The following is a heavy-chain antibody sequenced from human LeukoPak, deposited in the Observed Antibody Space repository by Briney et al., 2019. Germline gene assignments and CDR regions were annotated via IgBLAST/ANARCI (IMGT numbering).Heavy chain of an antibody. J-gene: IGHJ4*02. CDR3: AKTAVSAYDY. Sequence: SVKVSCKASGGTFSSYAISWVRQAPGQGLEWMGGIIPIFGTANYAQKFQGRVTITADESTSTAYMELNSLRAEDTAVYYCAKTAVSAYDYWGQGTLVTVSS. CDR2: IIPIFGTA. V-gene: IGHV1-69*01. CDR1: GGTFSSYA. D-gene: IGHD6-19*01.